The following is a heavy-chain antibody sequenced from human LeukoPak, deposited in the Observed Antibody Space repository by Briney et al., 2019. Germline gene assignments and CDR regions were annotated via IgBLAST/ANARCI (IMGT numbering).Heavy chain of an antibody. Sequence: SETLSLTCAVYGGSFSGYYWGWIRQPPGKGLERIGEINHSGSTNYNPSLKSRVTISVDTSKNQFSLKLSSVTAADTAVYYCAGPSRFSSSWYQHWGQGTLVTVSS. CDR1: GGSFSGYY. CDR2: INHSGST. D-gene: IGHD6-13*01. V-gene: IGHV4-34*01. J-gene: IGHJ1*01. CDR3: AGPSRFSSSWYQH.